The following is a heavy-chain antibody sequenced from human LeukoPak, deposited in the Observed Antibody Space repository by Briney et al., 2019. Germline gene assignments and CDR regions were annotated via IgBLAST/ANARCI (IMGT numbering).Heavy chain of an antibody. CDR3: ARVRGDFETD. J-gene: IGHJ1*01. Sequence: PSETLSLTCSVSGGSHSSYYWTSIRQPPGKGLEWIGYRYYSGSTTYNPSLKGRVTISVDTSKSQFSLKLISVTAADTAIYYCARVRGDFETDWGQGTLVTVSS. CDR1: GGSHSSYY. D-gene: IGHD3-16*01. V-gene: IGHV4-59*01. CDR2: RYYSGST.